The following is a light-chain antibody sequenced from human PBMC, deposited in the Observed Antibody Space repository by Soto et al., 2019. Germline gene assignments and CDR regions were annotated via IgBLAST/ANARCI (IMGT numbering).Light chain of an antibody. CDR1: QSVSSN. Sequence: IVMTQSPATLSVSPGESASLSCTARQSVSSNLAWHQQKPGQAPRILMYDASTRATGIPARFSGSGSGTEFTLTISSLQSEDFAVYYCQQYHNWPITFGQGTRLEIK. J-gene: IGKJ5*01. V-gene: IGKV3-15*01. CDR2: DAS. CDR3: QQYHNWPIT.